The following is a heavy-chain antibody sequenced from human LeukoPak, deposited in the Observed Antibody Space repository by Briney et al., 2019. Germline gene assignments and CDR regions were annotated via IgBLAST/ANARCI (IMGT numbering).Heavy chain of an antibody. CDR1: GFTFSTYW. CDR3: ATDRDNSDWQKRFDS. Sequence: GGSLRLSCAASGFTFSTYWMNWYRQAPGKGLEWVGNINQDASEINYVDSVRGRFTISRDNAKNSLHLQMNSLRAEDTAIYYCATDRDNSDWQKRFDSWGQGTLVTVSS. V-gene: IGHV3-7*01. CDR2: INQDASEI. D-gene: IGHD2-21*02. J-gene: IGHJ4*02.